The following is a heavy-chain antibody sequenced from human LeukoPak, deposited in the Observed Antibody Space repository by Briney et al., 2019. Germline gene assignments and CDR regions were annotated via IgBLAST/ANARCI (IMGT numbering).Heavy chain of an antibody. J-gene: IGHJ5*02. CDR1: GGSFSGYY. V-gene: IGHV4-34*01. Sequence: SETLSLTCAVYGGSFSGYYWSWIRQPPGKGLEGIGEINHSGSTNYNPSLKSRVTISVDTSKNQFSLQLSSVTATDTAVYYCASDRGGSRKSRRFDPWGQGTLVTVSS. D-gene: IGHD2-15*01. CDR2: INHSGST. CDR3: ASDRGGSRKSRRFDP.